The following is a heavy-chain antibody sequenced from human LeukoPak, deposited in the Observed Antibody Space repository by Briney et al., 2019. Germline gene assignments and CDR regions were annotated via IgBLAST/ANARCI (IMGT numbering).Heavy chain of an antibody. CDR1: GFTFDDYA. Sequence: AGGSLRLSCAASGFTFDDYAMHWVRQAPGKGLEWVSGISWNSGSIGYADSVKGRFTISRDNSKNTLYLQMSSLRAEDTAVYYCAKAGSSWYNDYWGQGTLVTVSS. CDR2: ISWNSGSI. J-gene: IGHJ4*02. D-gene: IGHD6-13*01. V-gene: IGHV3-9*01. CDR3: AKAGSSWYNDY.